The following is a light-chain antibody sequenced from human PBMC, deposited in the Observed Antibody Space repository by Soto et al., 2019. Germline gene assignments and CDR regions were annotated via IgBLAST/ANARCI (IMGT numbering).Light chain of an antibody. Sequence: QSVLTQPPSVSGAPGQRVTISCTGSSSNIGAGYDVHWYQQLPGTAPKVVIYGNTNRPSGVPDRFSGSKSGTSASLAITGLQAEDEANYYCLSFDSSLRAPWVFGGGTKLTVL. CDR2: GNT. CDR3: LSFDSSLRAPWV. J-gene: IGLJ3*02. CDR1: SSNIGAGYD. V-gene: IGLV1-40*01.